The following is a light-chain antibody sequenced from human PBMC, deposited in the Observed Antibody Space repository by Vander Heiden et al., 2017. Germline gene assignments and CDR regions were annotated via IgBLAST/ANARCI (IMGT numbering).Light chain of an antibody. J-gene: IGLJ3*02. CDR2: DDS. CDR1: NIGSKS. V-gene: IGLV3-21*02. Sequence: SYVLTQPPSVSVAPGQTARITCRGNNIGSKSVHWYQRKPGQAPVLVVYDDSDRPTGIPERFSGSNSGNTATLTISRVEAGNEADYYCQVWDSSSDHPEFGGGTKLTVL. CDR3: QVWDSSSDHPE.